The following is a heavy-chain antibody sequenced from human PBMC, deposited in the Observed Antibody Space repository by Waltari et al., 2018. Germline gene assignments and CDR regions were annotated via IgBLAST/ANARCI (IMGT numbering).Heavy chain of an antibody. V-gene: IGHV4-34*01. CDR2: INHSGRT. J-gene: IGHJ4*02. D-gene: IGHD1-1*01. CDR1: GGSFSGYY. CDR3: ARRGYRPFDY. Sequence: QVQLQQWGAGLLKPSETLSLTCAVYGGSFSGYYWSWIRQPPGKGLEWIGEINHSGRTNYNPSLKSRVTRSVDTSKNQFSLKLSSVTAADTAVYYCARRGYRPFDYWGQGTLVTVSS.